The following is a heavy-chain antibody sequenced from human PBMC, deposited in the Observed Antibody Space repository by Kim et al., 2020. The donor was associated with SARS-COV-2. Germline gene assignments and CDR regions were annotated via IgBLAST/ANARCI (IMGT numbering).Heavy chain of an antibody. J-gene: IGHJ5*02. CDR2: ISTDGHNR. CDR3: AKEVGSSGSAGYFDP. V-gene: IGHV3-30*04. Sequence: GGSLRLSCSVSGFALSDSVIHWVRQAPGKGLEWLTLISTDGHNRPYADSVKGRFTISRDTSTNTVFLHMSSLRTDDMGVYYCAKEVGSSGSAGYFDPWG. D-gene: IGHD6-19*01. CDR1: GFALSDSV.